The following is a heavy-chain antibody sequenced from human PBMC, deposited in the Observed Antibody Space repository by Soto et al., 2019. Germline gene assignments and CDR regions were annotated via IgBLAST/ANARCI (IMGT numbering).Heavy chain of an antibody. CDR3: AKDMVPWHDRGATEGYFDY. D-gene: IGHD3-10*01. CDR1: GFTFSSYA. CDR2: ISGSGGST. V-gene: IGHV3-23*01. Sequence: PGGSLRLSCAASGFTFSSYAMSWVRQAPGKGLEWVSAISGSGGSTYYADSVKGRFTISRDNSKNTLYLQMNSLRAEDTAVYYCAKDMVPWHDRGATEGYFDYWGQGTLVTVSS. J-gene: IGHJ4*02.